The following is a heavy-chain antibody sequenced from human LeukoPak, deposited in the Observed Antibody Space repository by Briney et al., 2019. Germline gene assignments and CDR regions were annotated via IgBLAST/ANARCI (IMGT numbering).Heavy chain of an antibody. D-gene: IGHD6-13*01. J-gene: IGHJ5*02. CDR3: ARDPGIAAPGFDP. Sequence: ASVKVSCKASGYTFTGYYMHWVRQAPGQGLEWMGWINPNSGGTNYAQKFQGRVTISVDTSKDQFSLKLSSVTAADTAVYYCARDPGIAAPGFDPWGQGTLVIVSS. CDR1: GYTFTGYY. V-gene: IGHV1-2*02. CDR2: INPNSGGT.